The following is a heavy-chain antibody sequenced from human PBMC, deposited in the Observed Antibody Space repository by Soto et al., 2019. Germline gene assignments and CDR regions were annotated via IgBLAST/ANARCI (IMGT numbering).Heavy chain of an antibody. V-gene: IGHV1-18*01. J-gene: IGHJ4*02. Sequence: ASVKVSCKTSGYTFTTYGVSWVREAPGQGLEWMGWISGYNGDITYAERLQGRLTMTTDTSTSTAYMELRDLRPEDTAVYFCARDVGLLRWRSTTSCLLYVGGRGSLVT. CDR1: GYTFTTYG. D-gene: IGHD1-1*01. CDR3: ARDVGLLRWRSTTSCLLYV. CDR2: ISGYNGDI.